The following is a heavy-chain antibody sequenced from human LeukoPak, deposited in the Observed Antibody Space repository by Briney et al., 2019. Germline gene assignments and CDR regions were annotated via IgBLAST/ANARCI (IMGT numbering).Heavy chain of an antibody. D-gene: IGHD1-26*01. J-gene: IGHJ4*02. CDR2: ISYDGSNK. CDR1: GFTFSSYA. V-gene: IGHV3-30-3*01. CDR3: ARGELPDY. Sequence: QPGRSLRLSCAASGFTFSSYAMHWVRQAPGKGLEWVAVISYDGSNKYYADSVKGRFTISRDNSKNTLYLQMGSLRAEDTAVFYCARGELPDYWGQGTLVTVSS.